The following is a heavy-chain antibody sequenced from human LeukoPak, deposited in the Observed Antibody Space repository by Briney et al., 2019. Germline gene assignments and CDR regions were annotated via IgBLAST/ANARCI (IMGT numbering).Heavy chain of an antibody. CDR1: GFTFSSYA. J-gene: IGHJ3*02. CDR2: ISGSSGIT. D-gene: IGHD1-26*01. CDR3: AKDLPSSVGAYEAFDI. Sequence: GGSLRLSCAASGFTFSSYAMSWVRQAPGKGLEWVSSISGSSGITYYADSVKGLFTISRTNSKTPLYLQMNSRRAEDTVVYYCAKDLPSSVGAYEAFDIWGQGTMVTVSS. V-gene: IGHV3-23*01.